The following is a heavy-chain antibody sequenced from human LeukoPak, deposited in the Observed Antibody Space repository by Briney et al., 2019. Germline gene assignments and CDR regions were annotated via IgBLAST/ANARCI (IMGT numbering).Heavy chain of an antibody. D-gene: IGHD3-16*01. CDR3: ATLGGQQLAYYFDY. V-gene: IGHV1-2*04. CDR2: INPNSGGT. Sequence: ASVKVSCKASGYTFTGYYMHWVRQAPGQGLEWMGWINPNSGGTNYAQKFQGWVTMTRDTSISTAYMELSRLRSEDTAVYYCATLGGQQLAYYFDYWGQGTLVTVSS. J-gene: IGHJ4*02. CDR1: GYTFTGYY.